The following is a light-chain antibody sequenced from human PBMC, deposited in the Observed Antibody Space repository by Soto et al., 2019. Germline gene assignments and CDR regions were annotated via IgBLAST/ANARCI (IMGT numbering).Light chain of an antibody. J-gene: IGLJ2*01. V-gene: IGLV1-40*01. CDR3: QSYDNSLGDFVV. CDR1: NSNIGGGFD. Sequence: QSVLTQPPSVSGVPGQRVTISCTGTNSNIGGGFDVHWYQHVPGTAPKLLIYGDSNRASGVTDRFSGSKSGTSASLAITGLQAEDEADYYCQSYDNSLGDFVVFGGGTKLTVL. CDR2: GDS.